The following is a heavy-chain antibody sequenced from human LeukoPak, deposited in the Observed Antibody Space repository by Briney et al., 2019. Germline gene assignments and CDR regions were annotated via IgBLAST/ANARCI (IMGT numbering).Heavy chain of an antibody. V-gene: IGHV4-31*11. CDR2: IYYSGST. D-gene: IGHD3-9*01. J-gene: IGHJ5*02. CDR3: ARDMTDWWFDP. CDR1: GGSISSGGYY. Sequence: SETLSLTCAVSGGSISSGGYYWSWIRQHPGKGLEWIGYIYYSGSTHYNPSLKSRVTISVDTSKNQFSLKLSSVTAADTAVYYCARDMTDWWFDPWGQGTLVTVSS.